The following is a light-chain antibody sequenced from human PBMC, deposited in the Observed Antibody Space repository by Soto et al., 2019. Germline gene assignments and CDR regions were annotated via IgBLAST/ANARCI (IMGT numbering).Light chain of an antibody. J-gene: IGLJ1*01. Sequence: QSALTQPASVSGSPGQSITISCTGSSSDAGGYNYVSLYQQHPGKAPKLMIYEVSNRPSGVSNRFSGSKSGNTASLTISGLQAEDEADYYCSSYTSSSPYVFGTGTKLTVL. V-gene: IGLV2-14*01. CDR2: EVS. CDR3: SSYTSSSPYV. CDR1: SSDAGGYNY.